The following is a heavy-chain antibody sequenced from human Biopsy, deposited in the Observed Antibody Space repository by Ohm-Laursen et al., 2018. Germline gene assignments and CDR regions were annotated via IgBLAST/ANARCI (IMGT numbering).Heavy chain of an antibody. D-gene: IGHD3-3*01. CDR2: IIPIPNVA. J-gene: IGHJ4*02. CDR1: GDSFTSYA. V-gene: IGHV1-69*10. Sequence: SVKVSCKASGDSFTSYAIGWVRQAPGKGLESMGGIIPIPNVATYAQKFQGRITITADESTSTAYMELSSLTSDDTAVYYCAREVTIFAELITRIDYWGQGTLVTVSS. CDR3: AREVTIFAELITRIDY.